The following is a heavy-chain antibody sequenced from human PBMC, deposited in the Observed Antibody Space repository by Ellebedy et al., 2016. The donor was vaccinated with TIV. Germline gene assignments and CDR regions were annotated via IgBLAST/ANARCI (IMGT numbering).Heavy chain of an antibody. D-gene: IGHD1-1*01. Sequence: GESLKISCAASGFTFEHYGMSWVRQTPGKGLEWVSAISTTGNTHYADSVKGRFTISRDNSKNTLYLHLNSLKADDTALYYCAIQLWQPYYWGQGTLVTVSS. J-gene: IGHJ4*02. CDR1: GFTFEHYG. CDR2: ISTTGNT. CDR3: AIQLWQPYY. V-gene: IGHV3-23*01.